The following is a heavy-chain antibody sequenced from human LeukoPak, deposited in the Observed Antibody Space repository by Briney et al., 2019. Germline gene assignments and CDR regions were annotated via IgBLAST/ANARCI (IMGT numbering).Heavy chain of an antibody. Sequence: SETLSLTCTVSGGSISSSSYYWGWIRQPPGKGLEWIGSIYYSGSTYYNPSLKSRVTISVDTSKNQFSLKLSSVTAADTAVYYCARGQARVGALDYWGQGTLVTVSS. CDR3: ARGQARVGALDY. CDR1: GGSISSSSYY. V-gene: IGHV4-39*07. J-gene: IGHJ4*02. D-gene: IGHD1-26*01. CDR2: IYYSGST.